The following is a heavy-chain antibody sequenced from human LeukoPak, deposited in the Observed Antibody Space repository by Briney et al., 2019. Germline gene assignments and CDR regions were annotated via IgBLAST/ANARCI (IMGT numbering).Heavy chain of an antibody. Sequence: PSETLSLTCTASGGSISSYYWSWIRQPPGKGLEWIGYIYYIGSTHSNPSLRSRVTISVDTSKNQFSLRLSSVTAADTAIYYCARHLTVTGYGNDAFDIWGQGTMVTVSS. CDR2: IYYIGST. CDR1: GGSISSYY. J-gene: IGHJ3*02. V-gene: IGHV4-59*08. D-gene: IGHD3-9*01. CDR3: ARHLTVTGYGNDAFDI.